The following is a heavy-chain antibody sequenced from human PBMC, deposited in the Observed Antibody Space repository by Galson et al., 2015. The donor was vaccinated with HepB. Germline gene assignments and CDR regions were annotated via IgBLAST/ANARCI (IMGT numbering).Heavy chain of an antibody. CDR1: GGTFSSXA. V-gene: IGHV1-69*10. J-gene: IGHJ2*01. CDR2: IIPSLGIA. CDR3: ARVVPGYCTGGVCLYWYXDL. Sequence: SVKVSCKASGGTFSSXAISXXXQAPXQGLEWMGGIIPSLGIANYAEKYQRRVTITAQKSTSTAYMELSSLRSEHTAVYYCARVVPGYCTGGVCLYWYXDLCGRXTLLXXSS. D-gene: IGHD2-8*02.